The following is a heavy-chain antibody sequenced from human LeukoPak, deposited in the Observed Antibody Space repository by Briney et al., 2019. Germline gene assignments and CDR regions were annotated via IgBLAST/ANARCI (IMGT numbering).Heavy chain of an antibody. CDR1: GYTFTGYY. CDR2: INPNSGGT. CDR3: ATHGSYYDILYSFDY. V-gene: IGHV1-2*02. J-gene: IGHJ4*02. Sequence: ASVKVSCKASGYTFTGYYMHWVRHAPGQGLEWMGLINPNSGGTNYAQKFQGRVTMTRDTSISTAYMELSRLRSDDTAVYYCATHGSYYDILYSFDYWGQGTLVTVSS. D-gene: IGHD3-9*01.